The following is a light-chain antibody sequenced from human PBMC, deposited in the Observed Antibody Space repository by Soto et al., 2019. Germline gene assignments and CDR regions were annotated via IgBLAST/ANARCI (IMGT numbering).Light chain of an antibody. CDR2: GSS. Sequence: GMRQSPSTLSESPGERATISCRASQSVRSNLAWYQQTPGQAPRLLIFGSSTRAAGIPARFSGSGSGTDFTLTISSLESEDFAVYYCQQYTNRPPSTFGQGTRLEIK. J-gene: IGKJ5*01. CDR1: QSVRSN. CDR3: QQYTNRPPST. V-gene: IGKV3-15*01.